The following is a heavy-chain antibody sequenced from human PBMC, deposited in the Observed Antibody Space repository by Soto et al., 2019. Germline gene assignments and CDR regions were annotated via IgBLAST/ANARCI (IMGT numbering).Heavy chain of an antibody. V-gene: IGHV4-34*01. J-gene: IGHJ5*02. CDR3: ARLLAAPYNWFDP. Sequence: QVQLQQWGAGLLKPSETLSLTCAVYGGSFSGYYWSWIRQPPGKGLEWIGEINHSGSTNYNPSLKSRVTISVDTSKNQFSLKLSSVTAADTAVYYCARLLAAPYNWFDPWGQGTLVTVSS. CDR2: INHSGST. CDR1: GGSFSGYY. D-gene: IGHD3-10*01.